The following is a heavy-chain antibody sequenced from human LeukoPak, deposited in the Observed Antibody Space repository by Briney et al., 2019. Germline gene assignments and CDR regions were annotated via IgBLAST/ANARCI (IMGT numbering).Heavy chain of an antibody. CDR2: ISSGSSTI. J-gene: IGHJ4*02. CDR3: ARDYGYSSSFDY. D-gene: IGHD6-13*01. CDR1: GFTFSTYS. Sequence: GGSLRLSCAASGFTFSTYSMNWVRQAPGKGLESVSYISSGSSTIHYADSVKGRFTISRDNAKKSLYLQMNSLRDEDTAVYYCARDYGYSSSFDYWGQGTLVTVSS. V-gene: IGHV3-48*02.